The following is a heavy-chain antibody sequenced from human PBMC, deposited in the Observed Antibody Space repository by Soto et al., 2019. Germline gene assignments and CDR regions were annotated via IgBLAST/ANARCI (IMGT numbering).Heavy chain of an antibody. CDR3: ARYTTHDFWSGYYPSNWFDP. CDR1: GGSISSYY. Sequence: SETLSLTCTVSGGSISSYYWSWIRQPPGKGLEWIGYIYYSGSTNYNPSLKSRVTISVDTSKNQFSLKLSSVTAADTAVYYCARYTTHDFWSGYYPSNWFDPWGQGTLVTASS. CDR2: IYYSGST. D-gene: IGHD3-3*01. J-gene: IGHJ5*02. V-gene: IGHV4-59*08.